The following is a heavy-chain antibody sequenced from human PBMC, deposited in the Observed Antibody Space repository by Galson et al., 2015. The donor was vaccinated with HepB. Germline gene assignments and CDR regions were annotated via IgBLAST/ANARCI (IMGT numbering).Heavy chain of an antibody. Sequence: TLSLTCSVSGGSMIGYYWSWIRQPPGKGLEWIGDIYYSGGINYNPSLKSRVTISVDTSKNQFSLELNSVTAADTAVYYCARDQVYSSSWWGWFDPWGQGILVTVSS. CDR2: IYYSGGI. J-gene: IGHJ5*02. CDR1: GGSMIGYY. CDR3: ARDQVYSSSWWGWFDP. V-gene: IGHV4-59*01. D-gene: IGHD6-13*01.